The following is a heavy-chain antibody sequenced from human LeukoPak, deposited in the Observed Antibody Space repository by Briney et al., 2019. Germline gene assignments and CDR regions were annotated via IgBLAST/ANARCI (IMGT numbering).Heavy chain of an antibody. CDR2: INSNGGST. Sequence: GGSLRLSRAASGFTFSSYAMNWVRQAPGKGLEWVSAINSNGGSTYYADSVKGRFTISRDNSKNTLYLQMNSLRAEDTAVYYCAKGPLPRIDYWGQGTLVTVSS. V-gene: IGHV3-23*01. J-gene: IGHJ4*02. CDR1: GFTFSSYA. CDR3: AKGPLPRIDY.